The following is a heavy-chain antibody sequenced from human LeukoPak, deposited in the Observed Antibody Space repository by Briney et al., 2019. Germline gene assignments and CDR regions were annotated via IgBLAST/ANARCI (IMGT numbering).Heavy chain of an antibody. CDR1: GCRFTSFR. Sequence: GAALQIYCHGSGCRFTSFRIGWVRQMRGKGLEGMGMIYSGDADTSYSPSFQAQVTISADKSISSAYLQWSSLKASDTAMYYCARGDTAMPEEAFDIGGQGTMVTVSS. J-gene: IGHJ3*02. CDR3: ARGDTAMPEEAFDI. CDR2: IYSGDADT. V-gene: IGHV5-51*01. D-gene: IGHD5-18*01.